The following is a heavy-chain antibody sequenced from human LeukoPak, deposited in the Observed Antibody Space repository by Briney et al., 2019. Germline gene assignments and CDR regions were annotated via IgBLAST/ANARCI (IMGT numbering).Heavy chain of an antibody. V-gene: IGHV1-2*02. Sequence: ASVKVSCKASGYTFTGYYMHWVRQAPGQGLEWMGWINPNSGGTNYAQKFQGRVTMTRDTSISTAYMELSRLRSDDTAVYYCARGRRDNRLLANIVVVPAARSDAFDIWGQGTMVTVSS. CDR3: ARGRRDNRLLANIVVVPAARSDAFDI. CDR1: GYTFTGYY. D-gene: IGHD2-2*01. J-gene: IGHJ3*02. CDR2: INPNSGGT.